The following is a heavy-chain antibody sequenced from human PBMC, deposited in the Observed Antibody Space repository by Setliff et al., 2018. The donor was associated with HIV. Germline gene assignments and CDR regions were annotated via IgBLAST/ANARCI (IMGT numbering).Heavy chain of an antibody. CDR2: IYNTGST. V-gene: IGHV4-31*03. J-gene: IGHJ4*02. CDR3: ARASYYYDSSGWVDY. Sequence: SETLSLTCTVTGGSISSGGFYWTWIRQHPGKGLEWIGYIYNTGSTYHSPSLESRVTISIDTSKNQFSLKLSSVTAADTAVYYCARASYYYDSSGWVDYWGQGTLVTVSS. D-gene: IGHD3-22*01. CDR1: GGSISSGGFY.